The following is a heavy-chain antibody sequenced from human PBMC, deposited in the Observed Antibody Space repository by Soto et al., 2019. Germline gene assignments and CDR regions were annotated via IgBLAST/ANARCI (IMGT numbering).Heavy chain of an antibody. Sequence: GGSLRLSCAASGFTFSSYAMSWVRQAPGKGLEWVSAISGSGGSTYYADSVKGRFTISRDNSKNTLYLQMNSLRAEDTAVYYCAKATYYYDSSGYYYFDYFDYWGQGTLVTVSS. CDR3: AKATYYYDSSGYYYFDYFDY. J-gene: IGHJ4*02. V-gene: IGHV3-23*01. CDR1: GFTFSSYA. CDR2: ISGSGGST. D-gene: IGHD3-22*01.